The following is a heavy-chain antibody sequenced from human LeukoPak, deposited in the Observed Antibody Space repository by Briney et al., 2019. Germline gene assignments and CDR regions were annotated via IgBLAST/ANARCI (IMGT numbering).Heavy chain of an antibody. CDR2: INPNSGGT. D-gene: IGHD3-22*01. Sequence: ASVKVSCKASGYTFTDYSIHWVRQAPGQGLEWMGWINPNSGGTNFAQNFQGRVTMTRDTSISTAYMELSSLRSEDTAVYYCARDPHYYDRLSNYYYMDVWGKGTTVTVSS. V-gene: IGHV1-2*02. CDR3: ARDPHYYDRLSNYYYMDV. CDR1: GYTFTDYS. J-gene: IGHJ6*03.